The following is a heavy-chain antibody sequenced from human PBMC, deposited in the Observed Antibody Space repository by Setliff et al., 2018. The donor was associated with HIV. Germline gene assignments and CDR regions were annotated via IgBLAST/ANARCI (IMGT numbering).Heavy chain of an antibody. V-gene: IGHV4-61*02. CDR3: TRRINFGSGYYTDHAFDL. Sequence: SETLSLTCTVSGGSISSETFSWNWIRQPAGKGLEWIGRIYTSGSTDYNPSLKSRVTMSVDTSKNQFSLKLSSVTAADTATYFCTRRINFGSGYYTDHAFDLGGQGTLVTVSS. CDR1: GGSISSETFS. CDR2: IYTSGST. D-gene: IGHD3-3*01. J-gene: IGHJ3*01.